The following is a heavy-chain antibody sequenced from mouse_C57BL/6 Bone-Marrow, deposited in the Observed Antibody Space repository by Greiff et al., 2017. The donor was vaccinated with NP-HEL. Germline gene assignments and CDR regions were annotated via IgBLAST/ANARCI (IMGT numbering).Heavy chain of an antibody. CDR1: GYAFSSSW. Sequence: VQLQESGPELVKPGASVKISCKASGYAFSSSWMNWVKQRPGKGLEWIGRIYPGDGDTNYNGKFKGKATLTADKSSSTAYMQLSSLTSEDSAVYYCAKTTVVEGFAYWGQGTLVTVSA. J-gene: IGHJ3*01. CDR2: IYPGDGDT. D-gene: IGHD1-1*01. V-gene: IGHV1-82*01. CDR3: AKTTVVEGFAY.